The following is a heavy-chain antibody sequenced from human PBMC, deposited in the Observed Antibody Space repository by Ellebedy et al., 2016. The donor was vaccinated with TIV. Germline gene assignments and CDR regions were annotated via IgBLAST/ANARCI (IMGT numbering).Heavy chain of an antibody. V-gene: IGHV1-46*01. J-gene: IGHJ2*01. Sequence: AASVKVSCKASGYTLTSYHVHWVRQAPGQRLEWMGIIDPRGGSTSYARKFQGRVTMTRDTSTNTVYMELSSLRSDDTAVYYCARKVYDSVWGSYRPAGYFDLWGRGTLVTVSS. CDR1: GYTLTSYH. D-gene: IGHD3-16*02. CDR2: IDPRGGST. CDR3: ARKVYDSVWGSYRPAGYFDL.